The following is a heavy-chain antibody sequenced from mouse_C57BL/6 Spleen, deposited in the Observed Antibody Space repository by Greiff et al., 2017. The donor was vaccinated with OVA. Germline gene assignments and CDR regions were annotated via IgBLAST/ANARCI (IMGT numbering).Heavy chain of an antibody. CDR3: ARGDSLGYGGLFAY. V-gene: IGHV1-39*01. J-gene: IGHJ3*01. CDR1: GYSFTDYN. Sequence: VQLKESGPELVKPGASVKISCKASGYSFTDYNMHWVKQSNGKSLEWIGVINPNYGTTSYNQKFKGKATLTVDQSSSTAYMQLNSLTSEDSAVYYCARGDSLGYGGLFAYWGQGTLVTVSA. CDR2: INPNYGTT. D-gene: IGHD3-2*02.